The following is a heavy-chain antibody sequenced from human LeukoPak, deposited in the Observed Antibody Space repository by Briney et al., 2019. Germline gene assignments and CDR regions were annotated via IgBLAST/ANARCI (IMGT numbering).Heavy chain of an antibody. CDR3: ARGPYGAARAFDY. CDR2: IYHSGST. V-gene: IGHV4-4*02. J-gene: IGHJ4*02. D-gene: IGHD4-17*01. Sequence: SQTLSLTCAVSGGSISSSNWWSWVRQPPGKGLEWIGEIYHSGSTNYNPSLKSRVTISVDKSKNQFSLKLSSVTAADTAVYYCARGPYGAARAFDYWGQGTLVTVSS. CDR1: GGSISSSNW.